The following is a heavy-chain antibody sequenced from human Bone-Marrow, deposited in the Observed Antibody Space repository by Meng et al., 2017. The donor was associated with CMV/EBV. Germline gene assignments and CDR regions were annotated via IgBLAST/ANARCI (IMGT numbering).Heavy chain of an antibody. J-gene: IGHJ4*02. CDR3: ATSGWGADYFDY. Sequence: GESLKISCAASGFTFSSYAMSWVRQAPGKGLEWVSAISGSGGSTYYADSVKGRFTISRDNSKNTLYLQMNSLRAEDTAVYYCATSGWGADYFDYWGQGPLVTVSS. V-gene: IGHV3-23*01. D-gene: IGHD6-19*01. CDR1: GFTFSSYA. CDR2: ISGSGGST.